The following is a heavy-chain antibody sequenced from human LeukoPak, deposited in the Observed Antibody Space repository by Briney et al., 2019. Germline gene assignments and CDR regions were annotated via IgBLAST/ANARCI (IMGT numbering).Heavy chain of an antibody. J-gene: IGHJ4*02. CDR2: ISGSGNTT. D-gene: IGHD3-10*01. CDR3: VKRLGGSGSYYDY. Sequence: PGGSLRLSCSASGFTFSTSAMHWVRQAPGKGLEYVSAISGSGNTTNYADSVKGRFTTSRDNSKNTLNLQMSSLRVEDTAVYYCVKRLGGSGSYYDYWGQGTLVTVSS. CDR1: GFTFSTSA. V-gene: IGHV3-64D*09.